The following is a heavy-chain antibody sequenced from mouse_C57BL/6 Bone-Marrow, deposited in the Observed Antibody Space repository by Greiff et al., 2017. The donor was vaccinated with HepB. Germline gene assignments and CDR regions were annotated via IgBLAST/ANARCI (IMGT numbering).Heavy chain of an antibody. D-gene: IGHD2-5*01. CDR2: ISDGGSYT. J-gene: IGHJ4*01. CDR3: ARDRYSTIVTPFAMDY. V-gene: IGHV5-4*01. CDR1: GFTFSSYA. Sequence: EVKLVESGGGLVKPGGSLKLSCAASGFTFSSYAMSWVRQTPEKRLEWVATISDGGSYTYYPDNVKGLFTISRDNANNNLYLKKSHLKSEDTAMYYCARDRYSTIVTPFAMDYWGQGTSVTVSS.